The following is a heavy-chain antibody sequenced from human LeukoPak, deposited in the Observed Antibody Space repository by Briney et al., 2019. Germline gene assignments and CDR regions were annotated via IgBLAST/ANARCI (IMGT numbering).Heavy chain of an antibody. V-gene: IGHV4-31*03. J-gene: IGHJ4*02. CDR1: GGSINSGGYY. CDR2: ICYSGST. CDR3: ARAYYDPYFDY. D-gene: IGHD3-22*01. Sequence: SETLSLTCTVSGGSINSGGYYWSWIRQHPGKGLEWIGYICYSGSTYYNPSLKGRVTISVDTSKNQFSLKLSSVTAADTAVYYCARAYYDPYFDYWGQGTLVTVSS.